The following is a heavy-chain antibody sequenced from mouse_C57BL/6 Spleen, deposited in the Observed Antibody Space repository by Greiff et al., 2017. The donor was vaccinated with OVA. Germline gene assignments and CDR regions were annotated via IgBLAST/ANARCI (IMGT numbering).Heavy chain of an antibody. Sequence: VQLQQSGAELVRPGPSVKMSCKASGYTFTNYWIGWAKQRPGHGLEWIGDIYTGGGYTNYNEKFKGKATLTADKSSSTAYMQCSSLTSEDSAIYYCARGGYGSSYDYWGQGTTLTVSS. J-gene: IGHJ2*01. CDR3: ARGGYGSSYDY. CDR2: IYTGGGYT. CDR1: GYTFTNYW. V-gene: IGHV1-63*01. D-gene: IGHD1-1*01.